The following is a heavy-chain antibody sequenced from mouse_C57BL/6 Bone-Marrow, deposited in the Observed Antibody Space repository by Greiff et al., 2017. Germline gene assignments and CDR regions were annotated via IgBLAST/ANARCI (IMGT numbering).Heavy chain of an antibody. V-gene: IGHV7-3*01. CDR2: IRNKANGYTT. J-gene: IGHJ4*01. CDR1: GFTFTDYY. D-gene: IGHD1-1*01. CDR3: ARSHGSSYDYAMDY. Sequence: EVKLMESGGGLVQPGGSLSLSCAASGFTFTDYYMSWVRQPPGKALEWLGFIRNKANGYTTEYSASVKGRFTISRDNSQIILYLQINALRAEDSATYYCARSHGSSYDYAMDYWGQGTSVTVSS.